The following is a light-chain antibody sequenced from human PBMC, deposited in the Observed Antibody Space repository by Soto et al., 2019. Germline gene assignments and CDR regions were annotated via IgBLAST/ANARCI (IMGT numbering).Light chain of an antibody. V-gene: IGKV1-39*01. Sequence: DIQMTQSPSSLSASVGNRVTITCRASQSVSSYLNWYQQKPGKAPKLLIYAASSLQSGVPSRFSGSGSGTDFTLTISSLQPEYVATYDCQQSYSTLTFGGGTKVDIK. CDR1: QSVSSY. J-gene: IGKJ4*01. CDR3: QQSYSTLT. CDR2: AAS.